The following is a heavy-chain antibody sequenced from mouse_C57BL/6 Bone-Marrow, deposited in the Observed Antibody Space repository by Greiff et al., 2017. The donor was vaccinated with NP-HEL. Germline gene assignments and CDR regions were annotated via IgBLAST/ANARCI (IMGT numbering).Heavy chain of an antibody. V-gene: IGHV6-6*01. Sequence: EVQLQESGGGLVQPGGSMKLSCAASGFTFSDAWMDWVRQSPEKGLEWVAEIRNKANNHATYYAESVKGRFTISRDDSKSSVYLQMNSLRAEDTGIYYCTTIYYDYDDPYYYAMDYWGQGTSVTVSS. CDR3: TTIYYDYDDPYYYAMDY. D-gene: IGHD2-4*01. CDR2: IRNKANNHAT. CDR1: GFTFSDAW. J-gene: IGHJ4*01.